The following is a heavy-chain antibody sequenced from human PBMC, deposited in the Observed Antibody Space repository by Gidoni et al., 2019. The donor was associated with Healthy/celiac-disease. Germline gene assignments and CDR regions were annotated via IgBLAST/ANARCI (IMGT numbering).Heavy chain of an antibody. CDR3: ARDGKGWYSDAFDI. Sequence: QVQLVESGGGVAQPGRSLRPSFPASGFNFSSYGMHWVRQAPGKGVEWVAVIWYDGSNKYYADSVKGRFTISRDNSKNTLYLQMNSLRAEDTAVYYCARDGKGWYSDAFDIWGQGTMVTVSS. D-gene: IGHD6-19*01. CDR2: IWYDGSNK. V-gene: IGHV3-33*01. CDR1: GFNFSSYG. J-gene: IGHJ3*02.